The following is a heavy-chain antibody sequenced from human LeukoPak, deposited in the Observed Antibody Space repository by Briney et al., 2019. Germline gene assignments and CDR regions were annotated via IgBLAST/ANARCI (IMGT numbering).Heavy chain of an antibody. V-gene: IGHV4-38-2*02. CDR1: GYSISSGYY. Sequence: SETLSLTCTVSGYSISSGYYWGWIRQPPGKGLEWIGSIYHSGSTYYNPSLKSRVTISVDTSKNQFSLKLSSVTAADTAVYYCARSAGNYYYYYMDVWGKGTTVTVSS. J-gene: IGHJ6*03. CDR2: IYHSGST. CDR3: ARSAGNYYYYYMDV.